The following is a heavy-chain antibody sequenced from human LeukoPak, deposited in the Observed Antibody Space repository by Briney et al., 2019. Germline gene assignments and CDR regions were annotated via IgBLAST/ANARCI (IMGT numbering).Heavy chain of an antibody. CDR2: IKSKTDGGTT. CDR1: VFTFSNAC. Sequence: TGGSLRLSCAASVFTFSNACVSWVRQAPGKGLEWVGRIKSKTDGGTTDYAAPVKGRFTISRDDSKNTLYLQMNSLNTEDTAVYSCTADGPVYNFWSRRYFQHWGQGTLVTVSS. J-gene: IGHJ1*01. D-gene: IGHD3/OR15-3a*01. V-gene: IGHV3-15*01. CDR3: TADGPVYNFWSRRYFQH.